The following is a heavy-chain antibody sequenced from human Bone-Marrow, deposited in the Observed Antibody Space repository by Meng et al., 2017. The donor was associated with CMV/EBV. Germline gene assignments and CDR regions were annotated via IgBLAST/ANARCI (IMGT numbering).Heavy chain of an antibody. D-gene: IGHD1-26*01. CDR3: VRDASAGATRFDY. V-gene: IGHV3-7*01. CDR2: IKQDGSEI. CDR1: GFTFSNYW. Sequence: GGSLRLSCATSGFTFSNYWMTWVRQAPGKGLEWVSNIKQDGSEISYVGSVMGRFTVSRDNAKKSLYLQMNGLRGEDTDVYFCVRDASAGATRFDYWGQGTLVTVSS. J-gene: IGHJ4*02.